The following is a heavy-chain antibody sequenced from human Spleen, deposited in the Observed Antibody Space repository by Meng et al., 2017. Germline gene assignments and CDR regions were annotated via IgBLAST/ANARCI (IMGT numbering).Heavy chain of an antibody. Sequence: HEQLTKCGAGLLERSETLTLTWRLFGGSIRGYTWSWIRPPPGKGLVWIGEIHHSGSTNYNPSLKSRVTISVDTSKNQFSLKLSSVTAADTAVYYCPRPSRYNWFDPWGQGTLVTVSS. CDR1: GGSIRGYT. CDR3: PRPSRYNWFDP. D-gene: IGHD6-6*01. V-gene: IGHV4-34*01. J-gene: IGHJ5*02. CDR2: IHHSGST.